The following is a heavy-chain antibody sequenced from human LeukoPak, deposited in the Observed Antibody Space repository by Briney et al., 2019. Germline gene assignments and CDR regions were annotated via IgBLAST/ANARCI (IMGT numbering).Heavy chain of an antibody. CDR1: GYSFTSYW. J-gene: IGHJ4*02. CDR2: IYPGVSDT. Sequence: GESLKISCKGSGYSFTSYWIGWVRQMPGKGLEWMGIIYPGVSDTRYSPSFQGQVTISADKSISTAYLQWSSLKASGTAMYYCARLDTIFGVVRLFDYWGQGTLVTVSS. D-gene: IGHD3-3*01. CDR3: ARLDTIFGVVRLFDY. V-gene: IGHV5-51*01.